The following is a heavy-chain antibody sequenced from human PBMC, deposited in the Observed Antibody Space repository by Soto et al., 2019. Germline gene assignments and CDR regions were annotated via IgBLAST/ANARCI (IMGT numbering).Heavy chain of an antibody. V-gene: IGHV4-4*07. J-gene: IGHJ6*02. CDR2: IYTSGST. CDR3: ARDSAGGSWSYYKSKVLPLPGPSYYGTQV. D-gene: IGHD3-10*01. CDR1: GGSISSYY. Sequence: SWNLSLSCTVSGGSISSYYWRWIRQPAGKGLEWIGRIYTSGSTNYNPSLKSRVTMSVDTSKNQFFMKLSSVTAADTAVYYCARDSAGGSWSYYKSKVLPLPGPSYYGTQVRGQATSVTV.